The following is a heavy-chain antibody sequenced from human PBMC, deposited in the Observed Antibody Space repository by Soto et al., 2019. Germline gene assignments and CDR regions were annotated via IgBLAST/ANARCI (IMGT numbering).Heavy chain of an antibody. CDR1: GGSIGSGGCC. D-gene: IGHD3-10*01. CDR2: IYYSGST. Sequence: TCSVVGGSIGSGGCCWSCIRQHPGKGMEWIGYIYYSGSTYYNPSLKSRVNISVDTSKNQFSLKLSSVTAADTAVYYCARCLTLVRGVVHTPYFAYWGKRALVTVSP. CDR3: ARCLTLVRGVVHTPYFAY. J-gene: IGHJ4*02. V-gene: IGHV4-31*03.